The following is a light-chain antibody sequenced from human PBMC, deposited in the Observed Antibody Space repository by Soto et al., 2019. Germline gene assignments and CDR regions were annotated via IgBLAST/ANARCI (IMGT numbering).Light chain of an antibody. V-gene: IGLV2-14*03. CDR1: SSDVGGSNF. J-gene: IGLJ1*01. CDR3: VSYTSSTTYV. Sequence: QSALTQPASVSDSPGQSITISCTVTSSDVGGSNFVSWYQQHPGKPPKLIIYDVANRPSGVSNRFSGSKSGSTASLIISRLQTEDEADYYCVSYTSSTTYVFGTGT. CDR2: DVA.